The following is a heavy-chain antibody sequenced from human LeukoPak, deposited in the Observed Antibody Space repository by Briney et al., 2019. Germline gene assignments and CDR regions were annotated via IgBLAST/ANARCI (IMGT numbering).Heavy chain of an antibody. Sequence: GGTLRLSCAASGFTFSSYAMSWGRQAPGEGLESVSGISNSGDRTYYADSVKGRFTISRDNSKNTLYLQMNSLRAEDTAEYYCARSAVGTSCCTAVDYWGQGTLVTVSS. CDR2: ISNSGDRT. CDR3: ARSAVGTSCCTAVDY. CDR1: GFTFSSYA. J-gene: IGHJ4*02. V-gene: IGHV3-23*01. D-gene: IGHD1-26*01.